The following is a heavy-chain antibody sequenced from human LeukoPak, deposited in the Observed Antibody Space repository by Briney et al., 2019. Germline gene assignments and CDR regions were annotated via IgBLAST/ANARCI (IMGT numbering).Heavy chain of an antibody. Sequence: PGGSLRLSCAASGFTFSTYSMNWVRQAPGKGLEWVASISSSSSYIYYADSVKGRFTISRDNAKNSLFLQMNSLRAEDTAVYYCARDQALGTFDIWGQGTMVTVSS. J-gene: IGHJ3*02. CDR3: ARDQALGTFDI. V-gene: IGHV3-21*01. CDR1: GFTFSTYS. CDR2: ISSSSSYI.